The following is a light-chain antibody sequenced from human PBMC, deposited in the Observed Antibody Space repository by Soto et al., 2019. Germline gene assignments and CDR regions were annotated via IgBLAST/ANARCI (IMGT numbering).Light chain of an antibody. J-gene: IGKJ1*01. CDR3: HQRQSWPRT. Sequence: EIVLKQSPGALSLSPGERATLSCRASHSVSRSYLAWYQHRPGQAPSPLIYQTSIRAAGIPARFSASGTGTDFTLTISDVQPEDFAVYYCHQRQSWPRTFGQGTKLDI. V-gene: IGKV3D-20*02. CDR1: HSVSRSY. CDR2: QTS.